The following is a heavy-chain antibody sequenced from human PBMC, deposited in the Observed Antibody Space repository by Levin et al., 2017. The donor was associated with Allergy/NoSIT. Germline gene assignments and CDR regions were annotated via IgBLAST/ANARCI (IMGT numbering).Heavy chain of an antibody. Sequence: SQTLSLTCAISGDTFSSKSAAWNWIRQSPARGLEWLGRTYYRSKWHIEYAPFVNSRIIINPDTSKNQVSLQLNSVTPEDTAVYYCARTRGYLDYWGQGTLVTVSS. D-gene: IGHD2-2*01. CDR3: ARTRGYLDY. CDR1: GDTFSSKSAA. J-gene: IGHJ4*02. CDR2: TYYRSKWHI. V-gene: IGHV6-1*01.